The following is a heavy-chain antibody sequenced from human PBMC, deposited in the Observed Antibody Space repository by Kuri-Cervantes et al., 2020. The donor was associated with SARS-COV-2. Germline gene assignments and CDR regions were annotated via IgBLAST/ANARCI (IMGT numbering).Heavy chain of an antibody. CDR2: ISYDGSNK. CDR1: GFTFSSYG. J-gene: IGHJ4*02. D-gene: IGHD2-21*01. CDR3: VKDRVGVLDS. V-gene: IGHV3-30*18. Sequence: GESLKISSAASGFTFSSYGMHWVRQAPGKGLEWVAVISYDGSNKYYADSVKGRFTISRDNSKNTLYLQMNSLRAEDTAIYYCVKDRVGVLDSWGQGTLVTVSS.